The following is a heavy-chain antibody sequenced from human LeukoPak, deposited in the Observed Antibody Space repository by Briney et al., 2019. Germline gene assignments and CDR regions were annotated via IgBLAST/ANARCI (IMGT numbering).Heavy chain of an antibody. CDR3: TRTVLDCKNGVCSDY. CDR2: ISPYNGNT. Sequence: ASVKVSCNTSGYTFTNYGISWVRQAPGQGLEWMGWISPYNGNTIYAQKLQGRVTVPTDTSTSTAYMELRSLRSDDTAVYYCTRTVLDCKNGVCSDYWGQGTLVTVSS. D-gene: IGHD2-8*01. CDR1: GYTFTNYG. V-gene: IGHV1-18*01. J-gene: IGHJ4*02.